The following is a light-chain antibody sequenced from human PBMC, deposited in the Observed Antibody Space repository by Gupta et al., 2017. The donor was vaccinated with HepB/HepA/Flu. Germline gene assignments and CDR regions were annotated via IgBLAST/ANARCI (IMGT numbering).Light chain of an antibody. CDR1: SSDVGCYNH. CDR2: EVS. CDR3: SSYTSSSTYV. J-gene: IGLJ1*01. Sequence: AAMQQPAASASPPGSVTIISSACTSSDVGCYNHVSWYQQPPGTAPKLMIYEVSNRPSGVSNRFSGSKSGNTASLTISGLQAEDEADYYCSSYTSSSTYVFGTGTKVTVL. V-gene: IGLV2-18*02.